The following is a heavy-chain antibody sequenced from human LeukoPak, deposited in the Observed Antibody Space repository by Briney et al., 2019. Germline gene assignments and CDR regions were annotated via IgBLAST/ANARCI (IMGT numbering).Heavy chain of an antibody. D-gene: IGHD5-12*01. CDR1: GYTFTGYY. CDR3: ATVDIVVGSYPTDY. V-gene: IGHV1-2*02. CDR2: INPNSGGT. Sequence: ASVKVSCKTSGYTFTGYYMHWVRQAPGQGLEWMGWINPNSGGTNYAQKFQGRVTMTRDTSISTAYMELSRLRSDDTAVYYCATVDIVVGSYPTDYWGQGTLVTVSS. J-gene: IGHJ4*02.